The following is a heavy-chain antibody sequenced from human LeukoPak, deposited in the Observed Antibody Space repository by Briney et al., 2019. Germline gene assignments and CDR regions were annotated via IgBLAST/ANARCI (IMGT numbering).Heavy chain of an antibody. CDR2: INPNSGGT. D-gene: IGHD3-9*01. V-gene: IGHV1-2*02. CDR1: GYTFTGYY. Sequence: ASVKVSCKASGYTFTGYYMHWVRQAPGQGLEGMGWINPNSGGTNYAQKFQGRVTMTRDTSISTAYMELSRLRSDDTAVYYCARGSRPTYYDILTGYYRAPDKYYFDYWGQGTLVTVSS. J-gene: IGHJ4*02. CDR3: ARGSRPTYYDILTGYYRAPDKYYFDY.